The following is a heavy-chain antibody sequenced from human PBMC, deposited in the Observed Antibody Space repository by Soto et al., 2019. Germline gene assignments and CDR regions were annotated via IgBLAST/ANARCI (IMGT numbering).Heavy chain of an antibody. CDR3: ARDKSPRWLQLYY. CDR1: GGSISSYY. V-gene: IGHV4-59*01. J-gene: IGHJ4*02. Sequence: SETLSLTCTVSGGSISSYYWSWIRQPPGKGLEWIGYIYYSGSTNYNPSLKSRVTISVDTSKNQFSLKLSSVTAADTAVYYCARDKSPRWLQLYYRGQGTLVTVSS. CDR2: IYYSGST. D-gene: IGHD5-12*01.